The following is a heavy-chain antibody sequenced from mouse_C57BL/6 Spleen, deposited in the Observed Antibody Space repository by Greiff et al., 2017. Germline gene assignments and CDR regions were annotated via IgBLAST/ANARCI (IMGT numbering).Heavy chain of an antibody. CDR3: TRKNWNYFDY. CDR2: IDPETGGT. V-gene: IGHV1-15*01. J-gene: IGHJ2*01. D-gene: IGHD4-1*01. CDR1: GYTFTDYE. Sequence: VQVVESGAELVRPGASVTLSCKASGYTFTDYEMHWVKQTPVHGLEWIGAIDPETGGTAYNQKFKGKAILTADKSSSTAYMELRSLTSEDSAVYYCTRKNWNYFDYWGQGTTLTVSS.